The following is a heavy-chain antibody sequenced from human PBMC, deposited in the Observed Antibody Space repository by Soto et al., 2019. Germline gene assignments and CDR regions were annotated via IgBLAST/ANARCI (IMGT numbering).Heavy chain of an antibody. D-gene: IGHD6-6*01. J-gene: IGHJ5*02. CDR2: ISGSGGST. Sequence: GGSLRLSCAASGFTFSSYAMSWVRQAPGKGLEWVSAISGSGGSTYYADSVKGRFTISRDNSKNTLYLQMNSLRAEDTAVYYCAKDRGPFDYSSSSGSNWFDPWGQGTLVTVSS. V-gene: IGHV3-23*01. CDR1: GFTFSSYA. CDR3: AKDRGPFDYSSSSGSNWFDP.